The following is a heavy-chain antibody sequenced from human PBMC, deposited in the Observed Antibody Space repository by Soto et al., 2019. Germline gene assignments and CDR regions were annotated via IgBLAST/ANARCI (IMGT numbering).Heavy chain of an antibody. CDR2: IIPIFGTA. D-gene: IGHD3-3*01. CDR1: GGTFSSYA. J-gene: IGHJ6*02. Sequence: AASVKVSCKASGGTFSSYAISWVRQAPGQGLEWMGGIIPIFGTANYAQKFQGRVTITADESTSTAYMELSSLRSEDTAVYYCASQLRFFNQGYYYGMDVWGQGTTVTVSS. V-gene: IGHV1-69*13. CDR3: ASQLRFFNQGYYYGMDV.